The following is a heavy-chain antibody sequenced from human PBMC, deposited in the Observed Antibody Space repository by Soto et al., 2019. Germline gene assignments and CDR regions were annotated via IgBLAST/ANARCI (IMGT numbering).Heavy chain of an antibody. Sequence: ASVKVSCKASGYTFTSYGINWVRQAPGQGLEWMGWINPYNANTNYAQKLQGRVTMTTDTSTSTAYMDLRSLTSDDTAVYYCARDRVAGIWGDAFDIWGEGTMVTVSS. D-gene: IGHD3-16*01. CDR2: INPYNANT. CDR3: ARDRVAGIWGDAFDI. J-gene: IGHJ3*02. V-gene: IGHV1-18*01. CDR1: GYTFTSYG.